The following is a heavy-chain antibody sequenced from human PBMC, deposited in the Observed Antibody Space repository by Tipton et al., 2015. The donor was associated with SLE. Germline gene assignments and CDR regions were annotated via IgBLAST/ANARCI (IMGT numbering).Heavy chain of an antibody. D-gene: IGHD3-16*02. V-gene: IGHV4-30-4*01. CDR1: GGSIRSGDYY. Sequence: TLSLTCTVSGGSIRSGDYYWSWIRQHPGKGLEWIGYIHDSGATFYNPSLKSRVTISVDTSKNQFSLKLSSVTAADTAVYYCARPVFVQGNYFDYWGQGTLVTVSS. CDR2: IHDSGAT. J-gene: IGHJ4*02. CDR3: ARPVFVQGNYFDY.